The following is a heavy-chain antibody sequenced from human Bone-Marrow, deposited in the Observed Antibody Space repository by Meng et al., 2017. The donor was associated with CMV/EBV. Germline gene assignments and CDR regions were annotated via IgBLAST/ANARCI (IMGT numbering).Heavy chain of an antibody. D-gene: IGHD2-2*01. CDR1: GGSTSSYY. Sequence: LSLTCTVSGGSTSSYYWSWIRQPPGKGLEWISYISSSGSTIYYADSVKGRFTISRDNAKNSLYLQMNSLRAEDTAVYYCAREKTYQPRGRYYYYYGMDVWGQGTTVTVSS. J-gene: IGHJ6*02. CDR3: AREKTYQPRGRYYYYYGMDV. V-gene: IGHV3-11*01. CDR2: ISSSGSTI.